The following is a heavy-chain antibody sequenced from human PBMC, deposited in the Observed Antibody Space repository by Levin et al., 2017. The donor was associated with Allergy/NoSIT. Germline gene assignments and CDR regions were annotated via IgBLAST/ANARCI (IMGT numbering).Heavy chain of an antibody. CDR3: AYRHWFRSDWDAAWFGP. CDR2: AYWDDDN. V-gene: IGHV2-5*02. J-gene: IGHJ5*02. D-gene: IGHD3-3*01. CDR1: GFSLNTYQVG. Sequence: ASGPTLVKPTQTLTLTCTFSGFSLNTYQVGVGWIRQTPGGALEWLALAYWDDDNRYNPSLRGRLSVSKDTSKSQVVLQMTNMDPVDTATYYCAYRHWFRSDWDAAWFGPWGPGTPVTVSS.